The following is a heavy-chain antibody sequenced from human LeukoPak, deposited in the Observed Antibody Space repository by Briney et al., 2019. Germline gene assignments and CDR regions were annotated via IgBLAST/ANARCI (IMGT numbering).Heavy chain of an antibody. CDR2: ISSSSSYI. CDR3: ASPGTGETAY. CDR1: GFTFSSYS. D-gene: IGHD7-27*01. V-gene: IGHV3-21*01. Sequence: PGGSLRLSCAASGFTFSSYSMNWVRQAPGKGLEWVSSISSSSSYIYYADSVKGRFTISRDNAKSSLYLQMNSLRAEDTAVYYCASPGTGETAYWGQGTLVTVSS. J-gene: IGHJ4*02.